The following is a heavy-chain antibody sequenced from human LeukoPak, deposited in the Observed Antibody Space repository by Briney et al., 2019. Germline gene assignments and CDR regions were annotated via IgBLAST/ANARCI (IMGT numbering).Heavy chain of an antibody. V-gene: IGHV3-23*01. Sequence: GGSLRLSCAASGFTFSSYAMNWVRQAPGKGLEWVSTISGTGSSTYYTDSVKGRFTISRDNSKNTLYLQMNSLRAEDTAVYYCACTAATTVIGRYYFDYWGQGTLVTVSS. D-gene: IGHD4-11*01. CDR2: ISGTGSST. J-gene: IGHJ4*02. CDR1: GFTFSSYA. CDR3: ACTAATTVIGRYYFDY.